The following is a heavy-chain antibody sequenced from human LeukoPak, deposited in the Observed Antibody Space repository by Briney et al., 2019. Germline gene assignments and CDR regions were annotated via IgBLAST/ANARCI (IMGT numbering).Heavy chain of an antibody. Sequence: GRSLRLSCAASGFSFSSYGMHWVRQAPGKGLEWVAFIRSDESNKYYSDSVKGRFTISRDNAKNSLHLQMNSLRAEDTAVYYCARPRGSGSYYTDAFDIWGQGTMVTVSS. CDR3: ARPRGSGSYYTDAFDI. CDR1: GFSFSSYG. J-gene: IGHJ3*02. D-gene: IGHD3-10*01. CDR2: IRSDESNK. V-gene: IGHV3-30*02.